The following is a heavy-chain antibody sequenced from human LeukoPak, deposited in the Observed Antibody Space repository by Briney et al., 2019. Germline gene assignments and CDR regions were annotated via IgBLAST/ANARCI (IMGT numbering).Heavy chain of an antibody. Sequence: SETLSLTCTVSGGSISSYYWSWIRQPPGKGLEWIGYIYYSGSTNYNPSLKSRVIISVDTSKNQFSLKLSSVTAADTAVYYCARGGAYYYGSGAESGIDYWGQGTLVTVSS. CDR2: IYYSGST. CDR3: ARGGAYYYGSGAESGIDY. D-gene: IGHD3-10*01. J-gene: IGHJ4*02. V-gene: IGHV4-59*01. CDR1: GGSISSYY.